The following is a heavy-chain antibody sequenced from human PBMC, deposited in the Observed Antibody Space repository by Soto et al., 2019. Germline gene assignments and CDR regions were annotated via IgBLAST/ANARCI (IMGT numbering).Heavy chain of an antibody. Sequence: WESLKISCKVSGYSFTNYWITWVRQMTGKGLEWMGTIDPSDSYTNYGPSFQGHVTISADKSISTAYLQWSSLEASDTAMYYCARHPAIPVAGSVSGLDIWGQGTMVTGSS. J-gene: IGHJ6*02. CDR2: IDPSDSYT. D-gene: IGHD6-19*01. CDR3: ARHPAIPVAGSVSGLDI. V-gene: IGHV5-10-1*01. CDR1: GYSFTNYW.